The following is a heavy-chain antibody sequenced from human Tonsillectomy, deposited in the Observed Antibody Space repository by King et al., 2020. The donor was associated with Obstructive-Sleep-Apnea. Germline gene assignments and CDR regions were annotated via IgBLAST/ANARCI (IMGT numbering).Heavy chain of an antibody. CDR3: ARGYCSGGSCYWTHGAFDY. J-gene: IGHJ4*02. D-gene: IGHD2-15*01. Sequence: QLVQSGAEVKKPGASVKISCRASGYTFTNYGFTWVRQAPGQGLDWMGWISAYNGNTNYAQKLQGRVTMTTDTSTSTAYMELRSLRSDDTAVYYCARGYCSGGSCYWTHGAFDYWGQGTLVTVSS. CDR1: GYTFTNYG. CDR2: ISAYNGNT. V-gene: IGHV1-18*01.